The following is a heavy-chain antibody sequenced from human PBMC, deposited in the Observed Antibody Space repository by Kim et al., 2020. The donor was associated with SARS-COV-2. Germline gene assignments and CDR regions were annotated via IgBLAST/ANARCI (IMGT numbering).Heavy chain of an antibody. CDR3: ARQDYDSSGLDALDI. CDR2: LYPGDSDT. D-gene: IGHD3-22*01. Sequence: GESLKISCEGSGYSFSDYWIAWVRQMPGKGLEWMGILYPGDSDTRYSPSFQGQVTISVDKSVTTAYLQWSSLKASDTATYYCARQDYDSSGLDALDIWGQGTMVTVFS. J-gene: IGHJ3*02. V-gene: IGHV5-51*01. CDR1: GYSFSDYW.